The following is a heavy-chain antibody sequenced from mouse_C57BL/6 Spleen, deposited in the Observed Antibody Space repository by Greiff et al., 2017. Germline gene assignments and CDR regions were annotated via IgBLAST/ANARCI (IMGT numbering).Heavy chain of an antibody. J-gene: IGHJ4*01. CDR3: ARWDLGYAMDY. Sequence: EVQVVESGGGLVQPGGSLSLSCAASGFTFTDYYMSWVRQPPGKALEWLGFIRNKANGYTTEYSASVKGRFTISRDNSQSILYLQMNALRAEDSATYYCARWDLGYAMDYWGQGTSVTVSS. CDR1: GFTFTDYY. V-gene: IGHV7-3*01. CDR2: IRNKANGYTT. D-gene: IGHD3-3*01.